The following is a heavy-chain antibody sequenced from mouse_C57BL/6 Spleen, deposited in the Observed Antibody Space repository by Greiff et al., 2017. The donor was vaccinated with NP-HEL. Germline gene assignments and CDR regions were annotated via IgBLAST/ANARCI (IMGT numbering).Heavy chain of an antibody. Sequence: QVQLQQPGTELVKPGASVKLSCKASGYTFTSYWMHWVKQRPGQGLEWIGNINPSNGGTNYNEKFKSKATLTVDKSSSTAYMQLSSLTSEDSAVYYCARHNYYGSSGSYAMDYWGQGTSVTVSS. CDR2: INPSNGGT. CDR3: ARHNYYGSSGSYAMDY. CDR1: GYTFTSYW. V-gene: IGHV1-53*01. D-gene: IGHD1-1*01. J-gene: IGHJ4*01.